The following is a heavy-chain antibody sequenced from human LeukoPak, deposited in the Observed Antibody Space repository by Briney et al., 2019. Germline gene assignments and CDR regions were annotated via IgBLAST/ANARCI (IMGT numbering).Heavy chain of an antibody. J-gene: IGHJ4*02. Sequence: GGSLRLSCAASGFTFSSYAMSWVRQAPGKGLEWVSAISGSGGSTYYADSVKGRFTISRDNSKNTLYLQMNSLRAEDTAVYYCAKASLYGDYQRWSFDYWGQGTLVTVSS. CDR3: AKASLYGDYQRWSFDY. D-gene: IGHD4-17*01. CDR2: ISGSGGST. V-gene: IGHV3-23*01. CDR1: GFTFSSYA.